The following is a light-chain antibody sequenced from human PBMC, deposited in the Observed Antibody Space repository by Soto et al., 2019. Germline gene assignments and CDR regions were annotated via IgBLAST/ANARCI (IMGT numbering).Light chain of an antibody. CDR1: QSISNW. CDR3: QHYGT. Sequence: DIPMTQSPSTLSASVGDRVTITCRASQSISNWLAWYQQKPGKAPKLLIYKASSLESGVPSRFSGTGSGTEFTLTISSLQSDDFASYYCQHYGTFGQGTTVEI. CDR2: KAS. V-gene: IGKV1-5*03. J-gene: IGKJ1*01.